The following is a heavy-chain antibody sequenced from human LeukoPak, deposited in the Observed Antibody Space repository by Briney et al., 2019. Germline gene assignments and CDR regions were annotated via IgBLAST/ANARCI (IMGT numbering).Heavy chain of an antibody. CDR3: ARDFSGWLYYFDY. CDR2: IKQDGSEK. V-gene: IGHV3-7*01. CDR1: GFNFRSYW. Sequence: GGSLRLSCAVSGFNFRSYWMNWVRQAPGKGLEWVASIKQDGSEKCYVDSVKGRFTISRDNAKNSFYLQMTSLRVEDTAIYYCARDFSGWLYYFDYWGQGTLVTVSP. J-gene: IGHJ4*02. D-gene: IGHD6-19*01.